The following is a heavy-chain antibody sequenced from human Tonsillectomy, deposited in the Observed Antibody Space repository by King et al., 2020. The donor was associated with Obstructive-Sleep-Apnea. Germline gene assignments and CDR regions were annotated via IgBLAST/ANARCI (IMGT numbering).Heavy chain of an antibody. D-gene: IGHD4-23*01. V-gene: IGHV1-69*01. Sequence: VQLVQSGAEVKKPGSSVKVSCKASGGTFSSYAISWVRQAPGQGLEWMGGIIPIFGTANYAQKFQGRGTITEDDSTSTAYMVLSSLRSDDTVVYYCASVRNNGGTYYFNYWGQGTLVTVSS. CDR1: GGTFSSYA. J-gene: IGHJ4*02. CDR3: ASVRNNGGTYYFNY. CDR2: IIPIFGTA.